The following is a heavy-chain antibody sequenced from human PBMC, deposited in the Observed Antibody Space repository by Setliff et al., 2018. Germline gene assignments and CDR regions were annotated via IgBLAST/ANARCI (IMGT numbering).Heavy chain of an antibody. V-gene: IGHV4-59*01. CDR1: DGSLSTYY. Sequence: SETLSLTCTVSDGSLSTYYWSWMRQPPGKGLEWIGHVFHTGSTKYNPSLRSRVTISVDTSENYFSLRLTSVTAADTAVYYCARAPPSVPYGDYGPRQYFDLWGRGSLVTVSS. J-gene: IGHJ2*01. D-gene: IGHD4-17*01. CDR2: VFHTGST. CDR3: ARAPPSVPYGDYGPRQYFDL.